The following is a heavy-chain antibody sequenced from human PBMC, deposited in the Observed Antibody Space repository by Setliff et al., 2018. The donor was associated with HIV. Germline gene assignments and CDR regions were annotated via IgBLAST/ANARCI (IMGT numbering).Heavy chain of an antibody. V-gene: IGHV1-69*13. J-gene: IGHJ3*02. CDR3: ARPLLGPGAFDI. D-gene: IGHD1-1*01. Sequence: SVKVSCKASGGTFSSYAISWVRQAPGQGLEWMGGIIPIFGTANYAQKFQGRVTITADESTSTAYMELSSLRSEDTAVYYCARPLLGPGAFDIWGQGTMVTVS. CDR1: GGTFSSYA. CDR2: IIPIFGTA.